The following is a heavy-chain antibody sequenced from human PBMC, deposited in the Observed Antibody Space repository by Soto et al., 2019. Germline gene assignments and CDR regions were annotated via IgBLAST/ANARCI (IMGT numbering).Heavy chain of an antibody. D-gene: IGHD2-15*01. CDR2: IIPIFGTA. J-gene: IGHJ5*02. CDR1: GGTLSSYV. Sequence: QVQLVQSGAEVKKPGSSVKVSCKASGGTLSSYVINWVRQAPGQGLEWMGDIIPIFGTAKYAQKFQGRVTIIADESTGTAYMELSSLKSEDTAVYYCAREGVGGGWFNAWGQGTLVTVVS. V-gene: IGHV1-69*01. CDR3: AREGVGGGWFNA.